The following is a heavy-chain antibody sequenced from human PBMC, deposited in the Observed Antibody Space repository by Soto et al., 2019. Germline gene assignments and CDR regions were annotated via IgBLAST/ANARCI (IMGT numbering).Heavy chain of an antibody. CDR2: IYYSGST. Sequence: TLSLTCTVSGGSISSGDYYWSWIRQPPGKGLEWIGYIYYSGSTYYNPSLKSRVTISVDTSKNQFSLKLSSVTAADTAVYYCARAWTLNWFDPWGQGTLVTVSS. D-gene: IGHD5-12*01. V-gene: IGHV4-30-4*01. CDR3: ARAWTLNWFDP. J-gene: IGHJ5*02. CDR1: GGSISSGDYY.